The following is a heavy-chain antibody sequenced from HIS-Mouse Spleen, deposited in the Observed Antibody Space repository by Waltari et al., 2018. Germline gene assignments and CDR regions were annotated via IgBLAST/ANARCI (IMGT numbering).Heavy chain of an antibody. CDR2: INSDGSST. D-gene: IGHD1-1*01. V-gene: IGHV3-74*01. J-gene: IGHJ3*02. CDR1: GCTLSSYW. CDR3: ARDLELDAFDI. Sequence: EVQLVESGGGLVQPGGSLRLSCAASGCTLSSYWMHWVRQAPGKGLVWVSRINSDGSSTSYADSVKGRFTISRDNAKNTLYLQMNSLRAEDTAVYYCARDLELDAFDIWGQGTMVTVSS.